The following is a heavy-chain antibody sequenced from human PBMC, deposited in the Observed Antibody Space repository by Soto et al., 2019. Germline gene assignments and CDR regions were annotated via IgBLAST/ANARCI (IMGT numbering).Heavy chain of an antibody. D-gene: IGHD1-7*01. V-gene: IGHV3-11*01. CDR3: VRAINWNYDFKY. CDR2: ISSSGSPE. CDR1: GFTFSDYY. J-gene: IGHJ4*02. Sequence: GGSLRLSCAASGFTFSDYYMSCIRQAPGKGLEWISYISSSGSPEYYADSVKGRFTISMDNAKNSLYLQMNSLRAEDTAVYYCVRAINWNYDFKYWGQGALVTVSS.